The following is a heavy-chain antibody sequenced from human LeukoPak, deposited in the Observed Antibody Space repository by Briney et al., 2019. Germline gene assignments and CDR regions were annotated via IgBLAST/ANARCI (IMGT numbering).Heavy chain of an antibody. V-gene: IGHV3-66*01. D-gene: IGHD3-10*01. CDR3: ARKFRGVFDY. J-gene: IGHJ4*01. CDR1: GFTVSSNY. Sequence: GGSLRLSCAASGFTVSSNYMSWVRQAPGKGLEWVSVIYSGGSTYYADSVKGRFTISRDNSKNTLYLQMNSLRAEDTAVYYCARKFRGVFDYWGQEPWSPSPQ. CDR2: IYSGGST.